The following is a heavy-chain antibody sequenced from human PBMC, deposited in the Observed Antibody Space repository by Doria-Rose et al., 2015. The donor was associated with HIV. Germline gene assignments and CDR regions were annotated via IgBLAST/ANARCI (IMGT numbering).Heavy chain of an antibody. V-gene: IGHV4-4*09. D-gene: IGHD3-10*01. CDR3: ARFRPSRGIYYSLDV. Sequence: LTCTVSGGSISSYYWNWIRQPPGKGLEWIGYIYSSGSTHYNSSLKSRVTISIDTSKNQFSLKLSSVTAADTAVYYCARFRPSRGIYYSLDVWDKGTTVTVSS. CDR2: IYSSGST. J-gene: IGHJ6*03. CDR1: GGSISSYY.